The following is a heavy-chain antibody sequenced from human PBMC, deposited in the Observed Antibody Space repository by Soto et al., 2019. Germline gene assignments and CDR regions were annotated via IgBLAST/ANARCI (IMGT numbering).Heavy chain of an antibody. CDR1: GGSIRSYY. V-gene: IGHV4-59*08. CDR3: ARRYGGSIDY. J-gene: IGHJ4*02. Sequence: QVQLQESGPGLVKPSETLSLTCTVSGGSIRSYYWSWIRQPPGKGLEWIGYIYYSGSTNYNPSLKRRVTISVDTSKNRFSLKLSSVTAADTAVYYCARRYGGSIDYWGQGTLVTVSS. CDR2: IYYSGST. D-gene: IGHD2-15*01.